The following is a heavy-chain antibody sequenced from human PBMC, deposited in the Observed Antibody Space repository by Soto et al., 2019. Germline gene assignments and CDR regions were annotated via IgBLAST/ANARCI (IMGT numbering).Heavy chain of an antibody. D-gene: IGHD3-10*01. Sequence: PGGSLRLSCAASGFTFSSYSMNWVRQAPGKGLEWVSSISSSSYIYYADSVKGRFTISRDNAKNSLYLQMNSLRAEDTAVYYCARESLLRGVSRAFDIWGQGTMVTVSS. CDR1: GFTFSSYS. CDR2: ISSSSYI. CDR3: ARESLLRGVSRAFDI. J-gene: IGHJ3*02. V-gene: IGHV3-21*01.